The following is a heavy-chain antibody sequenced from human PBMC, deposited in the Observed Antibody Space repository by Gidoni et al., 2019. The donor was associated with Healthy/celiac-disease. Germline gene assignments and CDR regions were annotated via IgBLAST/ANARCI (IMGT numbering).Heavy chain of an antibody. V-gene: IGHV4-31*03. Sequence: QVQLQEAGPGLAKPSQTLSLTCTVSGGSISRGGYYWSWIRQHPGKGLEWIGYIYYSGSTYYNPSLKSRVTISVDTSKNQFSLKLSSVTAADTAVYYCARVKRFVAGVRVYGMDVWGQGTTATVSS. J-gene: IGHJ6*02. D-gene: IGHD3-16*01. CDR1: GGSISRGGYY. CDR3: ARVKRFVAGVRVYGMDV. CDR2: IYYSGST.